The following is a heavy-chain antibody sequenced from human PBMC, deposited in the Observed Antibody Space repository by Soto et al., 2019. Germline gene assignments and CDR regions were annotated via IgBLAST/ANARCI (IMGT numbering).Heavy chain of an antibody. J-gene: IGHJ5*02. CDR3: ARKMTTVTTVWFDP. D-gene: IGHD4-17*01. CDR2: ISAYNGNT. Sequence: ASVKVSCKASGYTFTSYGISWVRQAPGQGLEWMGWISAYNGNTNYAQKLQGRVTMTTDTPTSTAYMELRSLRSDDTAVYYCARKMTTVTTVWFDPWGQGTLVTVSS. V-gene: IGHV1-18*01. CDR1: GYTFTSYG.